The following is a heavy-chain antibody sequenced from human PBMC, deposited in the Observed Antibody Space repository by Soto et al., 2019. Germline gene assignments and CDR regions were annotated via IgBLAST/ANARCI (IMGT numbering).Heavy chain of an antibody. V-gene: IGHV3-33*01. Sequence: QVQLVESGGGVVQPGRSLRLSCAASGFTFNNYGMHWVRQAPGKGLEWVAIIWYDGSTKYYADSVKGRFTISRDNSKNPLYLQMNSLRAEDTAVYYCAGAGSYRWFDYWGQGTLVTVSS. J-gene: IGHJ4*02. CDR2: IWYDGSTK. CDR3: AGAGSYRWFDY. CDR1: GFTFNNYG. D-gene: IGHD3-10*01.